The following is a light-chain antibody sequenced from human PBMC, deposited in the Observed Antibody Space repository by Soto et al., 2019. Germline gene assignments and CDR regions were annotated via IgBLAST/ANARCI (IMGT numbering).Light chain of an antibody. CDR1: SSDVGGYDF. J-gene: IGLJ2*01. CDR3: CSYAGIYTFWV. Sequence: QSALTQPRSVSGSPGQSVTISCTGTSSDVGGYDFVTWYQQYSGKAPKLMIYDVTRRPSGVPDRFSGSKSGNTAYLTISGLQAEDEADYYCCSYAGIYTFWVFGGGTQLTVL. CDR2: DVT. V-gene: IGLV2-11*01.